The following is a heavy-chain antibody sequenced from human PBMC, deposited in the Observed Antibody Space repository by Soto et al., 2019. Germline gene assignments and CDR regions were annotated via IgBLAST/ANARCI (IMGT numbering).Heavy chain of an antibody. D-gene: IGHD4-17*01. Sequence: GGSLRLSCAASGLTFSRYWMYWVRQGPGKGLVWVSGINSDGSSTSYADSVKGRFTISRDNAKNTVYLQMNSLRAEDTAVYYCARVRDYPASYFDYWGQGTLVTVSS. CDR3: ARVRDYPASYFDY. CDR1: GLTFSRYW. V-gene: IGHV3-74*01. J-gene: IGHJ4*02. CDR2: INSDGSST.